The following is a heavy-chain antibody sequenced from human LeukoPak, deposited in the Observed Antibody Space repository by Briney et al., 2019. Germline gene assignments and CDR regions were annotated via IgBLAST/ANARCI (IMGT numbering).Heavy chain of an antibody. Sequence: SETLSLTCAVYGGSFSGYYWSWIRQPPGKGLEWIGEINHSGSTNYNPSLKSRVTISVDTSKNQFSLKLSSVTAADTAVYYCARAGGSAWFDPCGQGTLVTVSS. CDR1: GGSFSGYY. D-gene: IGHD1-26*01. V-gene: IGHV4-34*01. J-gene: IGHJ5*02. CDR2: INHSGST. CDR3: ARAGGSAWFDP.